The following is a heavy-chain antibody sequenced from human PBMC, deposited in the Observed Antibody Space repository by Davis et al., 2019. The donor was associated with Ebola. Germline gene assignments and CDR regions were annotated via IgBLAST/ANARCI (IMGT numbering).Heavy chain of an antibody. V-gene: IGHV4-39*01. CDR1: GGSISSSSYY. Sequence: MPSETLSLTCTVSGGSISSSSYYWGWIRQPPGKGLEWIGSIYYSGSTYYNPSLKSRVTISVDTSKNQFSLKLSSVTAADTAVYYCARHGGLWIQLWLGFFDYWGQGTLVTVSS. CDR2: IYYSGST. CDR3: ARHGGLWIQLWLGFFDY. J-gene: IGHJ4*02. D-gene: IGHD5-18*01.